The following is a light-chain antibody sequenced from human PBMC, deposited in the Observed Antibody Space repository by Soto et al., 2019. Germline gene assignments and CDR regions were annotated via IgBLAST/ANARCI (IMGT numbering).Light chain of an antibody. CDR1: SSDVGRYKL. CDR3: SSYTTSTTLI. CDR2: DVT. V-gene: IGLV2-14*03. J-gene: IGLJ2*01. Sequence: QSVLTQPASVSGSPGQSITISCTGTSSDVGRYKLVSWYQQHPGKAPKLMIYDVTNRPSGVSNRFSGSKSGNTASLTISGLHAEDEADYYCSSYTTSTTLIFGGGTKLTVL.